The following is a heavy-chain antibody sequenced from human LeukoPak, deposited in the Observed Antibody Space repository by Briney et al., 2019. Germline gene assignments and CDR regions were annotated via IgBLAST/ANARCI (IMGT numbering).Heavy chain of an antibody. CDR2: IKQDGSEK. Sequence: GGSLRLSCAVSGFTFSSYTINWVRQAPGKGLEWVANIKQDGSEKYYVDSVKGRFTISRDNAKNSLYLQMNSLRAEDTAVYYCARVWRYWGQGTLVTVSS. CDR1: GFTFSSYT. J-gene: IGHJ4*02. CDR3: ARVWRY. V-gene: IGHV3-7*01.